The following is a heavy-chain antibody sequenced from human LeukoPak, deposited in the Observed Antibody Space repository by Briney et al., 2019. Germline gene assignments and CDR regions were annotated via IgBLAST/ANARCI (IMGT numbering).Heavy chain of an antibody. CDR3: ARWVGYSGSWYDY. J-gene: IGHJ4*02. CDR2: INPNSGGT. CDR1: GYTFTGYY. D-gene: IGHD6-13*01. V-gene: IGHV1-2*02. Sequence: ASVKVSCKASGYTFTGYYMHWVRQAPGQGLEWMGWINPNSGGTNYAQKLQGRVTMTTDTSTSTAYMELRSLRSDDTAVYYCARWVGYSGSWYDYWGQGTLVTVSS.